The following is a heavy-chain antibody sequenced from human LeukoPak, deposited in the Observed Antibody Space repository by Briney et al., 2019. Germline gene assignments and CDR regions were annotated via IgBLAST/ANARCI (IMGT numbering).Heavy chain of an antibody. Sequence: SVKVSCKASGGTFSSYAISWVRQAPGQGLEWMGGIIPIFVTANYAQKFQGRVTITADKSTSTAYMELSSLRSEDTAVYYCARDGERGYSYGYYYYGMDVWGKGTTVTVSS. V-gene: IGHV1-69*06. D-gene: IGHD5-18*01. CDR3: ARDGERGYSYGYYYYGMDV. CDR2: IIPIFVTA. CDR1: GGTFSSYA. J-gene: IGHJ6*04.